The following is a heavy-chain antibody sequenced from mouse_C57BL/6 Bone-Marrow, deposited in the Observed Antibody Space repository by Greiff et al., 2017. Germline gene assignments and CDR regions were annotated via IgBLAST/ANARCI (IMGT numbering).Heavy chain of an antibody. CDR3: ARASYYYGSSLFDY. CDR2: INPYNGGT. CDR1: GYTFTDSY. D-gene: IGHD1-1*01. Sequence: VQLKQSGPVLVKPGASVKMSCKASGYTFTDSYMNWVKQSHGKSLEWIGVINPYNGGTSYNQKFKGKATLTVDKSSSTAYMELNSLTSEDSAVYDCARASYYYGSSLFDYWGQGTTLTVSS. J-gene: IGHJ2*01. V-gene: IGHV1-19*01.